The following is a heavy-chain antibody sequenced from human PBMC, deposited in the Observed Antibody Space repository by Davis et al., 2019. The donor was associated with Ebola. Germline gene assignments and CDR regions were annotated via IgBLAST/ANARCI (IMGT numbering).Heavy chain of an antibody. J-gene: IGHJ4*02. D-gene: IGHD1-26*01. V-gene: IGHV4-59*01. CDR3: AGPYRASAGSFDY. Sequence: PSETLSLTCTVSGGSISSDYWSWIRQPPGKGLDWIGNIHYSGSTNYNPSFKSRVTISIDTSNNQFSLKLTSVTAADTAVYYCAGPYRASAGSFDYWGQGALVTVSS. CDR2: IHYSGST. CDR1: GGSISSDY.